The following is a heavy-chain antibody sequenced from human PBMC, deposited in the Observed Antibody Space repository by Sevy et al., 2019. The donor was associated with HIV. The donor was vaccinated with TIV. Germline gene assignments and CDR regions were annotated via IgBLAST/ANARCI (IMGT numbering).Heavy chain of an antibody. CDR3: ARGRGSGSYPNNWFDP. CDR2: IYSGGST. D-gene: IGHD3-10*01. J-gene: IGHJ5*02. V-gene: IGHV3-53*01. CDR1: GFTVSSNY. Sequence: GGSLRLSCAASGFTVSSNYMSWVRQAPGKGLEWVSVIYSGGSTYYADSVKGRFIISRDNSKNTLYLQMNSLRAEDTAVYYCARGRGSGSYPNNWFDPWGQGTLVTVSS.